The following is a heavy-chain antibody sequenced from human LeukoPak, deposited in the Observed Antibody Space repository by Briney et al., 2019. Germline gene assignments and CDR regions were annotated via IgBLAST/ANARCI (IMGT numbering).Heavy chain of an antibody. V-gene: IGHV4-34*01. CDR3: ARDSGMYYDFWSGYSGGMDV. CDR1: GGSFSGYY. Sequence: SETLSRTCAVYGGSFSGYYWTWSRQPPGKGLEWIGEINHSGSTNYNPSLKSRVTISVDTSKNQFSLKLSSVTAADTAVYYCARDSGMYYDFWSGYSGGMDVWGQGTKVSVSS. J-gene: IGHJ6*02. CDR2: INHSGST. D-gene: IGHD3-3*01.